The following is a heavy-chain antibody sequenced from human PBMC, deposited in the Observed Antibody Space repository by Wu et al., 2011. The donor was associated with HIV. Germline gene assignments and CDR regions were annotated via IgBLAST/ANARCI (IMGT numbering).Heavy chain of an antibody. V-gene: IGHV1-69*01. CDR2: IIPIFGTA. CDR1: GYTFTTYY. D-gene: IGHD6-19*01. J-gene: IGHJ5*02. Sequence: QVQLVQSGAEVKKPGASVKVSCKASGYTFTTYYMHWLRQAPGQGLEWMGGIIPIFGTANYAQKFQGRVTITTDESTSTAYMELSSLRSEDTAVYYCARVRAVAGKGWFDPWGQGTLVTVSS. CDR3: ARVRAVAGKGWFDP.